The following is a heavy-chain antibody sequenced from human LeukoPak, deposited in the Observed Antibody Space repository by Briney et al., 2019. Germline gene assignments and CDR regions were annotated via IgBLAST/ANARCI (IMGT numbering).Heavy chain of an antibody. CDR2: IYYSGST. CDR1: GGSISSYY. CDR3: ASSGLEWESPTYYFDY. Sequence: ASETLSLTCTVSGGSISSYYWSWIRQPPGKGLEWIGYIYYSGSTNCNPSLKSRVTISVDTSKNQFSLKLSSVTAADTAVYYCASSGLEWESPTYYFDYWGQGTLVTVSS. V-gene: IGHV4-59*01. J-gene: IGHJ4*02. D-gene: IGHD1-26*01.